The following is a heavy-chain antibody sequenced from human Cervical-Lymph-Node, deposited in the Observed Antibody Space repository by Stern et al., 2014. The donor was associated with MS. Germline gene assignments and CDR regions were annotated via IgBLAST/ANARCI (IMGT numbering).Heavy chain of an antibody. Sequence: QVQLVQSGAELKKPGSSMNVSCKTSGGTFSSSYAISWMRQAPGQRLEWIGRIIPILGLANDAQKFQGRVIITADKSTTTTYMELSSLRSEDTAVYYCARGVVSNRAAATLHNLFDPWGQGTLVTVSS. CDR2: IIPILGLA. V-gene: IGHV1-69*04. CDR3: ARGVVSNRAAATLHNLFDP. D-gene: IGHD2-15*01. J-gene: IGHJ5*02. CDR1: GGTFSSSYA.